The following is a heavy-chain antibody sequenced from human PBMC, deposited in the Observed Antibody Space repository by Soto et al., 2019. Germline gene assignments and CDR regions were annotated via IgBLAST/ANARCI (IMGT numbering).Heavy chain of an antibody. J-gene: IGHJ4*02. Sequence: QVQLVESGGGVVQPGRSLRLSYAASGFTFSSYGMHWVRQAPGKGLEWVAVISYDGSNKYYADSVKGRFTISRDNSKNTLYLQMNSLRAEDTAVYYCAKDHHIVVVVSAIDCWGQGTLVTVSS. CDR2: ISYDGSNK. D-gene: IGHD2-15*01. V-gene: IGHV3-30*18. CDR3: AKDHHIVVVVSAIDC. CDR1: GFTFSSYG.